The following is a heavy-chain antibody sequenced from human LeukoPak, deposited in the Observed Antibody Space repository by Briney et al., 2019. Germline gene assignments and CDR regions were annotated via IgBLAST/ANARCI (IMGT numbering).Heavy chain of an antibody. J-gene: IGHJ6*04. Sequence: SVKVSCKASGGTFSSYAISWVRQAPGQGLEWMGGIIPIFGTANYAQKFQGRVKITADESTSTAYMKLSSLRSEDTAVYYCARSGYCSGGSCYSNYYYGMDVWGKGTTVTVSS. V-gene: IGHV1-69*13. D-gene: IGHD2-15*01. CDR3: ARSGYCSGGSCYSNYYYGMDV. CDR1: GGTFSSYA. CDR2: IIPIFGTA.